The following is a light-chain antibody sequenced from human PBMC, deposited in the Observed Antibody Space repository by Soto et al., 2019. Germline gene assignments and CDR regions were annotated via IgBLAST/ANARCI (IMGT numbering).Light chain of an antibody. V-gene: IGKV3-20*01. CDR1: QSVSGSY. Sequence: EIVLTQSPGTLSLSPGERATLSCRASQSVSGSYLAWYQQKPGQAPRLLIYGASSRATGIPDRFSGTGSGTDFTLTISRLEPEDFAVYYCQQYNDWPTFGQGTRLEIK. CDR2: GAS. CDR3: QQYNDWPT. J-gene: IGKJ5*01.